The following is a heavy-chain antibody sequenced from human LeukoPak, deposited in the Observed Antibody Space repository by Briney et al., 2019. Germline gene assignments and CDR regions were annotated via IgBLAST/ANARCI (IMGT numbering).Heavy chain of an antibody. D-gene: IGHD3-22*01. J-gene: IGHJ4*02. CDR3: ARGGGLDYYDSSGYYYG. V-gene: IGHV1-69*13. CDR2: IIPIFGTA. CDR1: GGTFSSYA. Sequence: ASVKVSCKVSGGTFSSYAISWGRQDPGEGLEWRGGIIPIFGTANYAQKFQGRVTITADESTSTAYMELSSLRSEDTPVYYCARGGGLDYYDSSGYYYGWGQGTLVTVSS.